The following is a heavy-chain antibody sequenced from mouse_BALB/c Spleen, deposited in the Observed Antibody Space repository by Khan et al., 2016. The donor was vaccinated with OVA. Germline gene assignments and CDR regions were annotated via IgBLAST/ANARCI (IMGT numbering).Heavy chain of an antibody. Sequence: EVELVESGGGLVQPGGSLKLSCAASGFTFSSYGMSWVRQTPDKRLELVATINSNGGSTYYPDSVKGRFTISRDNAKNTLYLQMSSLKSEDTAMYYCARMARTINWGQGNTLTVSS. CDR3: ARMARTIN. J-gene: IGHJ2*01. V-gene: IGHV5-6-3*01. CDR2: INSNGGST. CDR1: GFTFSSYG.